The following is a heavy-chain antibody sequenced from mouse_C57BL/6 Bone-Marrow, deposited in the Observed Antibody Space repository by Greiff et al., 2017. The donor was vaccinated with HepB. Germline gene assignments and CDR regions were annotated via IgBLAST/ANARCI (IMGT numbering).Heavy chain of an antibody. D-gene: IGHD1-1*02. CDR1: GFNIKDYY. V-gene: IGHV14-2*01. CDR3: ARDYGPPYWYFDV. CDR2: IDPEDGET. J-gene: IGHJ1*03. Sequence: EVKLMESGAELVKPGASVKLSCTASGFNIKDYYMHWVKQRTEQGLVWIGRIDPEDGETKYASKFQGMATITADTSANTAYLQLSSLTSEDTAVDYCARDYGPPYWYFDVWGTGTTVTVSS.